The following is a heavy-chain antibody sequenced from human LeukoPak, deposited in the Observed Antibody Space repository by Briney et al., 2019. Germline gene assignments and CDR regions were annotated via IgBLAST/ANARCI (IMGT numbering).Heavy chain of an antibody. D-gene: IGHD3-9*01. V-gene: IGHV4-34*01. J-gene: IGHJ4*02. CDR3: ARPPYDILTGYSEPAFDY. CDR1: GGSFSGYY. CDR2: INHSGST. Sequence: SETLSLTCAVYGGSFSGYYWSWIRQPPGKGLEWIGEINHSGSTNYNPSLKSRVTISVDTSKNQFSLKLSSVTAADTAVYYCARPPYDILTGYSEPAFDYWGQGTLVTVSS.